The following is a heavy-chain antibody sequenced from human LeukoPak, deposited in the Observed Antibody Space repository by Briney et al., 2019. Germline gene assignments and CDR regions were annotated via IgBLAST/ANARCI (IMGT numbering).Heavy chain of an antibody. Sequence: GGSLRLSCAASGFTFSIYWMSWVRQAPGKGLQWVANIKQDGSAKYYVDSVKSRFTISRDNAKTSLYLQMNSLRAEDTAVYYCARDTSSWYEGDTFDIWGQGTMVTVSS. V-gene: IGHV3-7*01. CDR3: ARDTSSWYEGDTFDI. CDR1: GFTFSIYW. CDR2: IKQDGSAK. J-gene: IGHJ3*02. D-gene: IGHD6-13*01.